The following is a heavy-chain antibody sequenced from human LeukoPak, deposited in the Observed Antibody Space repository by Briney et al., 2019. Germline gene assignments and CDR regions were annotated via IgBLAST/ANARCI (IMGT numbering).Heavy chain of an antibody. CDR1: GASISNSDW. D-gene: IGHD2-15*01. Sequence: PSGTLSLTCSVSGASISNSDWWTWVRQPPGEGLGWIGEIYHGGTTKYNPSLKSRVTISVDKSKNQFSLKLSSVSAADTAIYYCARVRCSEGKCNFFDYWGQGTLVTVSS. CDR2: IYHGGTT. V-gene: IGHV4-4*02. CDR3: ARVRCSEGKCNFFDY. J-gene: IGHJ4*02.